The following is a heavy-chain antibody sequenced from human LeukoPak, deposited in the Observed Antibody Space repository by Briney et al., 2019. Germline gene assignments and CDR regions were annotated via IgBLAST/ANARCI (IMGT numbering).Heavy chain of an antibody. CDR1: GGSVSSGSYY. D-gene: IGHD4-17*01. CDR2: INHSGST. Sequence: SETLSLTCTVSGGSVSSGSYYWSWIRQPPGKGLEWIGEINHSGSTNYNPSLKSRVTISVDTSKNQFSLKLSSVTAADTAVYYCARGHSYGDCDYWGQGTLVTVSS. J-gene: IGHJ4*02. CDR3: ARGHSYGDCDY. V-gene: IGHV4-39*07.